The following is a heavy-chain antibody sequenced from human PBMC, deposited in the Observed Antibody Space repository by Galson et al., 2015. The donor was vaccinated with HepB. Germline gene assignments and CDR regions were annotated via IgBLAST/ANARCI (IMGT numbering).Heavy chain of an antibody. V-gene: IGHV1-3*01. Sequence: SVKVSCKASGYTFTSYAMHWVRQAPGQRLEWMGWINAGNGNTKYSQKFQGRVTITRDTSASTAYMELSSLRSEDTAVYYCAISPGYSSGWPHTYFDYWGQGTLVTVSS. CDR2: INAGNGNT. CDR3: AISPGYSSGWPHTYFDY. D-gene: IGHD6-19*01. CDR1: GYTFTSYA. J-gene: IGHJ4*02.